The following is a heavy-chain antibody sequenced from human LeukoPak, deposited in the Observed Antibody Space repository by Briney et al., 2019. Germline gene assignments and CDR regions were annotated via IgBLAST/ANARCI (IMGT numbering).Heavy chain of an antibody. CDR2: INHSGST. CDR3: ARHPSTVTTVGGFDY. D-gene: IGHD4-17*01. V-gene: IGHV4-34*01. Sequence: ASETLSLTCAVYGGSFSGYYWSWIRQPPGKGLEWIGEINHSGSTNYNPSLKSRVTISVDTSKNQFSLKLSSVTAADTAVYYCARHPSTVTTVGGFDYWGQGTLVTVSS. CDR1: GGSFSGYY. J-gene: IGHJ4*02.